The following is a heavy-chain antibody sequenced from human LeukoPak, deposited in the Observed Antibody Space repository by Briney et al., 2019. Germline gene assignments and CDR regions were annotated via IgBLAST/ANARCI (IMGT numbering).Heavy chain of an antibody. J-gene: IGHJ4*02. D-gene: IGHD4-17*01. CDR3: ARGYYGDPSQVYYFDY. CDR1: GSTFSSYE. V-gene: IGHV3-48*03. CDR2: ISSSGSTI. Sequence: GGSLRLSCAASGSTFSSYEMNWVRQAPGKGLEWVSYISSSGSTIYYADSVKGRFTISRDNAKNSLYLQMNSLRAEDTAVYYCARGYYGDPSQVYYFDYWGQGTLVTVSS.